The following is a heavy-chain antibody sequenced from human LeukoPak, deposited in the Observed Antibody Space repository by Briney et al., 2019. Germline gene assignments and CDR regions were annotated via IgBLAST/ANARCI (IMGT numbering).Heavy chain of an antibody. CDR3: ARGAYSSSWYYPVRSWFDP. Sequence: ASVKVSCTASGYTFTSYDINWVRQATGQGLEWMGWMNPNSGNTGYAQRFQGRVTMTRNTSISTAYMELSSLRSEDTALYYCARGAYSSSWYYPVRSWFDPWGQGTLVTVSS. J-gene: IGHJ5*02. CDR2: MNPNSGNT. D-gene: IGHD6-13*01. V-gene: IGHV1-8*01. CDR1: GYTFTSYD.